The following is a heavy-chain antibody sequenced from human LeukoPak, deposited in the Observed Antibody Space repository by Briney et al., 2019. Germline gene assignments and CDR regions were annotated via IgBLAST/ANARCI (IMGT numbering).Heavy chain of an antibody. CDR3: ARTRYCSGETCFSPDLLDT. J-gene: IGHJ5*02. CDR1: GYSITSGYH. D-gene: IGHD2-15*01. Sequence: SETLSLTCAVSGYSITSGYHWGWVRQPPGKGLEWIGSMFHAGNTYYNPSLKSRVAMSIDTSMNHFSLNLISVTAADTAVYYCARTRYCSGETCFSPDLLDTWSRGTLVTVSS. V-gene: IGHV4-38-2*01. CDR2: MFHAGNT.